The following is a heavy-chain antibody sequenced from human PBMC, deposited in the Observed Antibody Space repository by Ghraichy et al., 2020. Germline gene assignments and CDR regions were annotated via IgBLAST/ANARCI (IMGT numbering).Heavy chain of an antibody. D-gene: IGHD3-10*01. J-gene: IGHJ6*02. CDR3: ARGRGPPDYYYYDMDV. CDR2: IYYSGST. CDR1: GGSVSSGSYY. V-gene: IGHV4-61*01. Sequence: SETLSLTCTVSGGSVSSGSYYWSWIRQPPGKGLEWIGYIYYSGSTNYNPSLKSRVTISVDTSKNQFSLKLSSVTAADTAVYYCARGRGPPDYYYYDMDVWGQGTTVTVSS.